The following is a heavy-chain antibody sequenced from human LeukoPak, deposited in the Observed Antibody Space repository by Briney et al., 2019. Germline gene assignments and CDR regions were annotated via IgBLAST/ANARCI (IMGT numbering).Heavy chain of an antibody. CDR2: ISYDGSNK. J-gene: IGHJ5*02. V-gene: IGHV3-30-3*01. D-gene: IGHD2-15*01. CDR1: GFTFSSYA. Sequence: GGSLRLSCAASGFTFSSYAMHWVRQAPGKGLEWVAVISYDGSNKYYADSVKGRFTISRDNSKNTLYLQMNSLRAEDTAVHYCARDGPYRDCSGGSCYWFDPWGQGTLVTVSS. CDR3: ARDGPYRDCSGGSCYWFDP.